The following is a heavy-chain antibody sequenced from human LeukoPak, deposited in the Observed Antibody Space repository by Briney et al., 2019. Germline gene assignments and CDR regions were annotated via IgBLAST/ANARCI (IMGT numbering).Heavy chain of an antibody. CDR1: GVSISSSNSY. D-gene: IGHD3-3*01. V-gene: IGHV4-39*07. CDR2: VHYSGST. Sequence: SETLSLTCTVSGVSISSSNSYWGWIRQRPGKGLEWIAAVHYSGSTYYNPSLKSRATISLDTTKNQFSLKVKSVTAADTAVYYCARDRITIFGVVIYMDVWGKGTTAIVSS. J-gene: IGHJ6*03. CDR3: ARDRITIFGVVIYMDV.